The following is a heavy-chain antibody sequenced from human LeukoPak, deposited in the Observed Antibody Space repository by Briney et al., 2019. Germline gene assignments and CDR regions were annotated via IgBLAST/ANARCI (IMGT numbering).Heavy chain of an antibody. CDR1: GFTFSSYA. CDR2: ISGSGGST. D-gene: IGHD1-26*01. V-gene: IGHV3-23*01. CDR3: AKDPYSGSYYTAFDI. J-gene: IGHJ3*02. Sequence: GGSLRLSCAASGFTFSSYAMGWVRQAPGKGLEWVSAISGSGGSTYYADSVKGRFTISRDNSKNTLYLQMNSLRAEDTAVYYCAKDPYSGSYYTAFDIWGQGTMVTVSS.